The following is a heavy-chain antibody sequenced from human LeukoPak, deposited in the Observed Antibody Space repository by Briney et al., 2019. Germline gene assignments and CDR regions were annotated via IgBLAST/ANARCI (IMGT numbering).Heavy chain of an antibody. CDR2: IRSKANSYAT. V-gene: IGHV3-73*01. CDR3: TRRVVAATDDAFDI. CDR1: GFTFNGSA. D-gene: IGHD2-15*01. J-gene: IGHJ3*02. Sequence: PGGSLRLSCAASGFTFNGSAMHWVRQASGKGLEWVGRIRSKANSYATAYAASVKGRFTISRDDSKNTAYLQMNSLKTEDTAVYYCTRRVVAATDDAFDIWGQGTMVTVSS.